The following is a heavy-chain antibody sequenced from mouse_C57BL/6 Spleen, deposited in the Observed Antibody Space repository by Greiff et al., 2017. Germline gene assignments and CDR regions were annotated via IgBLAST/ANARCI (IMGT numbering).Heavy chain of an antibody. D-gene: IGHD2-1*01. CDR2: IWSDGST. CDR1: GFSLTSYG. V-gene: IGHV2-6-1*01. J-gene: IGHJ4*01. Sequence: VQLQQSGPGLVAPSQSLSITCTVSGFSLTSYGVHWVRQPPGKGLEWLVVIWSDGSTTYNSALKSRLSISKDNSKSQVFLKMNSRQTDDTAMYYCARHRIYLGAMDYWGQGTSVTVSS. CDR3: ARHRIYLGAMDY.